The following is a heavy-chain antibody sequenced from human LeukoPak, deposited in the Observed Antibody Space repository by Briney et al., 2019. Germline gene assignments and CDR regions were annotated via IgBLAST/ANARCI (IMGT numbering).Heavy chain of an antibody. CDR2: ISAYNGNT. V-gene: IGHV1-18*01. Sequence: GASVKVSCKASGYTFTSYGISWVRQAPGQGLEWMGWISAYNGNTNYAQKFQGRVTITADESTSTAYMELSSLRSEDTAVYYCARHKRDCSSTSCYNDAFDIWGQGTMVTVSS. CDR3: ARHKRDCSSTSCYNDAFDI. D-gene: IGHD2-2*02. J-gene: IGHJ3*02. CDR1: GYTFTSYG.